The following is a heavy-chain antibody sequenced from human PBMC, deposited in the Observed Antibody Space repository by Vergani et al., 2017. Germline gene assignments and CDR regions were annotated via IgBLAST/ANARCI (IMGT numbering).Heavy chain of an antibody. J-gene: IGHJ4*02. Sequence: QVQLQQWGAGLLKPSETLSLTCAVYGGSFSGYYWSWIRQPPGKGLEWIGEINHSGSTNYNPSLKSRVTISVDTSKNQFSLKLSSVTAADTAVYYCARRPAWDGRANFDYWGQGTLVTVSS. CDR2: INHSGST. CDR3: ARRPAWDGRANFDY. D-gene: IGHD2-2*01. V-gene: IGHV4-34*01. CDR1: GGSFSGYY.